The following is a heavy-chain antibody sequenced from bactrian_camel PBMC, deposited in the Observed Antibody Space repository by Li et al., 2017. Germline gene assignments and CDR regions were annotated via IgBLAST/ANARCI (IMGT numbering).Heavy chain of an antibody. CDR2: IYLGTGST. J-gene: IGHJ4*01. CDR1: GYSGYDYC. V-gene: IGHV3S61*01. D-gene: IGHD3*01. Sequence: QLVESGGGSVQAGGSLRLSCAASGYSGYDYCWGWFRQAPGKEREGVADIYLGTGSTNYADSVKGRFTISRDNAKGTLYLQMNSLKIEDTAVYYCALGSSRQATMTARGKGTQVTVS.